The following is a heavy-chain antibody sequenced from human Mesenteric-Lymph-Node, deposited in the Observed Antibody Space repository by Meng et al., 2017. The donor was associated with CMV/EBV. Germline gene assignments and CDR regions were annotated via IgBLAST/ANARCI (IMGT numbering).Heavy chain of an antibody. D-gene: IGHD3-10*01. CDR2: IIPIFGTA. Sequence: SVKVSCKASGGTFSSYAISWVRQAPGQGLEWMGGIIPIFGTANYAQKFQGRVTMTEDTSTSTAYMELSSLRSEDSATYYCATGPSLSAAFDIWGPGTMVTVSS. CDR1: GGTFSSYA. V-gene: IGHV1-69*06. CDR3: ATGPSLSAAFDI. J-gene: IGHJ3*02.